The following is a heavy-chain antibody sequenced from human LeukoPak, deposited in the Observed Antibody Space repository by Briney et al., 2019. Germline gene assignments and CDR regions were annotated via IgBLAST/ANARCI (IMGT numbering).Heavy chain of an antibody. V-gene: IGHV1-69*01. CDR2: IIPIFGTA. D-gene: IGHD6-13*01. CDR3: AHRGSSSWYGGNYFDY. J-gene: IGHJ4*02. CDR1: GGTFSSYA. Sequence: SVKVSFKASGGTFSSYAISWVRQAPGQGLEWMGGIIPIFGTANYAQKFQGRVTITADESTSTAYMELSSLRSEDTAVYYCAHRGSSSWYGGNYFDYWGQGTLVTVSS.